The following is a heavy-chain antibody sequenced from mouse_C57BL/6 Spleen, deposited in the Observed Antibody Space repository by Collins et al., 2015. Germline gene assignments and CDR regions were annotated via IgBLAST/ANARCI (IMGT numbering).Heavy chain of an antibody. V-gene: IGHV1-82*01. CDR2: IYPGDGDT. J-gene: IGHJ3*01. CDR3: ARGDYDYSWFAY. CDR1: GYAFSSSW. Sequence: QVQLQQSDAELVKPGASVKISCKASGYAFSSSWMNWVKQRPGKGLEWIGRIYPGDGDTNYNGKFKGKATLTADKSSSTAYMQLSSLTSEDSAVYFCARGDYDYSWFAYWGQGTLVTVSA. D-gene: IGHD2-4*01.